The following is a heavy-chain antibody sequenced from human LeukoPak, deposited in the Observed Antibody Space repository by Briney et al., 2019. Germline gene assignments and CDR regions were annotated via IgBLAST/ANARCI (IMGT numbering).Heavy chain of an antibody. Sequence: GGSLRLSCAASGFTFSSYSMNWVRQAPGKGLEWVSYISSSSSTIYYADSVKGRFTISRDNAKNSLYLQMNSLRAEDTAVYYCARDHSGYDLRKGIRYYFDYWGQGTLVTVSS. CDR1: GFTFSSYS. V-gene: IGHV3-48*04. J-gene: IGHJ4*02. CDR3: ARDHSGYDLRKGIRYYFDY. D-gene: IGHD5-12*01. CDR2: ISSSSSTI.